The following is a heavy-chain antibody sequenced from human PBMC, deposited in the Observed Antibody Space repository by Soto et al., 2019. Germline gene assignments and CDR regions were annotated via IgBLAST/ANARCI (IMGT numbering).Heavy chain of an antibody. D-gene: IGHD2-15*01. V-gene: IGHV1-69*05. J-gene: IGHJ6*02. CDR3: ARAPGYGCSGGSGHCFPRRCYYGMDV. CDR1: GCTFSSYA. CDR2: IIPIFGTA. Sequence: SVKVSCKASGCTFSSYAISWVRQAPGQGLEWMGGIIPIFGTANYAQKFQGRVTITRDDSTSTAYMELSSLRSEDTAVYYCARAPGYGCSGGSGHCFPRRCYYGMDVWGQGTTVTVSS.